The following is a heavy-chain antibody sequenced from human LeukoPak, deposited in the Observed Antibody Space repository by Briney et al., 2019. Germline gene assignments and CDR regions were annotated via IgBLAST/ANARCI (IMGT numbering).Heavy chain of an antibody. CDR1: GGSISPLY. CDR2: IYDSGAA. Sequence: SETLSLTCTVSGGSISPLYWSWIRQPPGKGLEFIGYIYDSGAANYNPSLKSRVTLSVDTSKNQFSLKLSSVTAADTAVYYCARGGLAAKYYLDYWGQGTLVTVSS. J-gene: IGHJ4*02. CDR3: ARGGLAAKYYLDY. V-gene: IGHV4-59*11. D-gene: IGHD3-3*02.